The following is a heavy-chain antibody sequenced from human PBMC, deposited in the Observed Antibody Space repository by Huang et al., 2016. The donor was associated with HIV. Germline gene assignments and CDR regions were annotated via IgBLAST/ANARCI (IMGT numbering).Heavy chain of an antibody. V-gene: IGHV3-7*01. CDR3: ARGFQAKPGDY. CDR2: INLDGSER. CDR1: GFTFRSYW. J-gene: IGHJ4*02. Sequence: EVHLVESGGGLVRPGRSLRLSCAASGFTFRSYWMNWVRQGPGRGLEWVANINLDGSERFYVDSVRGRFTISRDNANNSVSLQLNSLKAEDTGVYYCARGFQAKPGDYWGQGTLVTVSS.